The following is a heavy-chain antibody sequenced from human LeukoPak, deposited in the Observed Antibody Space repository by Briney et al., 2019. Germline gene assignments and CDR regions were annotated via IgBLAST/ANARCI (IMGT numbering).Heavy chain of an antibody. CDR3: ARDWWRRNDGPYRYFDY. CDR1: GYTFTSYG. Sequence: ASVKVSCKASGYTFTSYGISWVRQAPGQGLEWMGWISAYNGNRNYAQKLQGRVTMTTDTSTSTAYMELRSLGSDDTAVYYCARDWWRRNDGPYRYFDYWGQGTLVTVSP. CDR2: ISAYNGNR. V-gene: IGHV1-18*01. D-gene: IGHD2-21*02. J-gene: IGHJ4*02.